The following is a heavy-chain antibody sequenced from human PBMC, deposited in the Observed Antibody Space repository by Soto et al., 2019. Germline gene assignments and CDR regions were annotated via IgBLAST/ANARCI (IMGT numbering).Heavy chain of an antibody. CDR3: AAGEASSRNLAPYYLDF. CDR1: GGSMRNYF. V-gene: IGHV4-59*01. CDR2: IHYSGTT. D-gene: IGHD6-13*01. J-gene: IGHJ4*02. Sequence: SETLSLTCTVSGGSMRNYFWTWIRQPPGKGLEWIGYIHYSGTTSFFPSYNPSLRSRVTISEDTSKNQFSLKLLSMTTADTAVYFCAAGEASSRNLAPYYLDFWGQGTLVTVSS.